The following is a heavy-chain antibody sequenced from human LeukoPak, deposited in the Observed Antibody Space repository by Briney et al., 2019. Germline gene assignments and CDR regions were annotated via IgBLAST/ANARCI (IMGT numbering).Heavy chain of an antibody. Sequence: LRLSCAASGFTFSSYSMNWVRQPPGKGLEWIGYIYYSGSTYYNPSLKSRVTISVDTSKNQFSLKLSSVTAADTAVYYCAREQVITYGFDYWGQGTLVTVSS. CDR1: GFTFSSYS. CDR3: AREQVITYGFDY. CDR2: IYYSGST. J-gene: IGHJ4*02. D-gene: IGHD3-16*01. V-gene: IGHV4-30-4*08.